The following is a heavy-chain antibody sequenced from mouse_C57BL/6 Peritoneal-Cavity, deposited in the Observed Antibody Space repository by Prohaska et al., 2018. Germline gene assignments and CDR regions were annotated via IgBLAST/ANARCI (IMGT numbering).Heavy chain of an antibody. CDR1: GYTFTSYG. Sequence: HLQQSGAGLVRPGSSVKMSFTTSGYTFTSYGIYLVKQRPGQVLEWIGYIYIGNGYTEYNEKLKGKATLTTDTAASTAYMQLSSLSSEDSAIYFSARDYYGSSYWYFDVWGTVTTVTVSS. CDR2: IYIGNGYT. J-gene: IGHJ1*03. D-gene: IGHD1-1*01. CDR3: ARDYYGSSYWYFDV. V-gene: IGHV1-58*01.